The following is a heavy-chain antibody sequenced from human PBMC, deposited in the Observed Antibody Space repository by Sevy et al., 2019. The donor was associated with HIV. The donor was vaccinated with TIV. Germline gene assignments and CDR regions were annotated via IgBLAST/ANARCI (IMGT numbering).Heavy chain of an antibody. D-gene: IGHD2-15*01. V-gene: IGHV1-24*01. Sequence: ASVKVSCEASGYTFTSYRIYWVRQAPGKGLEWMGGFDPEDGETVYAQKFQGRVTVTEDTSTDTAYMELSSLRSEDTAVYYCATNSRYFSGSTFYSAEGLFDPWAQGTLVTVSS. CDR1: GYTFTSYR. CDR2: FDPEDGET. CDR3: ATNSRYFSGSTFYSAEGLFDP. J-gene: IGHJ5*02.